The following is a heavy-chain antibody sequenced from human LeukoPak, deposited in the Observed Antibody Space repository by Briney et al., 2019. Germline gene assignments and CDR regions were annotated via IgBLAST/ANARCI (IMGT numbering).Heavy chain of an antibody. CDR2: IIPIVGTA. J-gene: IGHJ4*01. CDR1: GCTFSSYA. CDR3: ANRYDYLWGGHY. Sequence: GGSVKVSCKASGCTFSSYAISWVRQAPGQGLEWMGRIIPIVGTAYYAETVQGRVTITADKSTITPYLELNSLRAEATAVYYCANRYDYLWGGHY. D-gene: IGHD3-16*01. V-gene: IGHV1-69*04.